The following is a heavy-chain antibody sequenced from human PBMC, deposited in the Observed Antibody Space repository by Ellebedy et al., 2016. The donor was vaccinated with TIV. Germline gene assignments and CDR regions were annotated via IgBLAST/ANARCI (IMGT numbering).Heavy chain of an antibody. J-gene: IGHJ4*02. CDR3: ARVVGAHFDY. D-gene: IGHD1-26*01. CDR2: IIPIFGTA. Sequence: AASVKVSCKASGGTFSSYAISWVRQAPGQGLEWMGGIIPIFGTANYAQKFQGRVTMTRDTSTSTVYMELSSLRSEDTAVYYCARVVGAHFDYWGQGTLVTVSS. V-gene: IGHV1-69*05. CDR1: GGTFSSYA.